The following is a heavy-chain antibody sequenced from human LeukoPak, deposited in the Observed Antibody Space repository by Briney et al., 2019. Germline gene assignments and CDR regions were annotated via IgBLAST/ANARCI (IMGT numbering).Heavy chain of an antibody. Sequence: GGSLRLSCAASGFTFSSYAMSWVRPAPGKGLEWVSAISGSGGNTYYAASVKGRVTISRDNSKNTLYLQMNSLRAEDTAVYYCAKGRSSSSWYSGDFDYWGQGTLVTVSS. V-gene: IGHV3-23*01. CDR2: ISGSGGNT. J-gene: IGHJ4*02. CDR1: GFTFSSYA. CDR3: AKGRSSSSWYSGDFDY. D-gene: IGHD6-13*01.